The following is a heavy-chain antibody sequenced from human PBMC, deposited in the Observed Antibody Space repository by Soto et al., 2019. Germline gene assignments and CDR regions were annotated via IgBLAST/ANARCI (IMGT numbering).Heavy chain of an antibody. D-gene: IGHD6-6*01. Sequence: GGSLRISCAASGFTFSSYSMNWVRQAPGKGLEWVSSISSSSSYIYYADSVKGRFTISRDNAKNSLYLQMNSLRAEDTAVYYCARVSSSSIYYYYYMDVWGKGTTVTVSS. V-gene: IGHV3-21*01. CDR3: ARVSSSSIYYYYYMDV. J-gene: IGHJ6*03. CDR1: GFTFSSYS. CDR2: ISSSSSYI.